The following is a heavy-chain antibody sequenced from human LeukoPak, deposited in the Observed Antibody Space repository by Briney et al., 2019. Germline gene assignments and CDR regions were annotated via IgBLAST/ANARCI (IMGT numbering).Heavy chain of an antibody. D-gene: IGHD3-22*01. CDR1: GGPISSYY. J-gene: IGHJ6*03. CDR2: IYTSGST. Sequence: SDTLSLTCTVSGGPISSYYWSWIRQPAGKGLEWIGRIYTSGSTNYNPSLKSRVTMSVDTSKNQFSLKLSSVTAADTAVYYCAREVSLGGRMHYDSSGYYLTYYMDVWGKGTTVTVSS. V-gene: IGHV4-4*07. CDR3: AREVSLGGRMHYDSSGYYLTYYMDV.